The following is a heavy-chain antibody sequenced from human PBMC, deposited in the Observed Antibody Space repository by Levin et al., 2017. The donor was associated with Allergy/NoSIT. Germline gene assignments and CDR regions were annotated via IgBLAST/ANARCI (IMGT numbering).Heavy chain of an antibody. V-gene: IGHV4-39*01. CDR1: GGSIGSTTYY. J-gene: IGHJ4*02. CDR2: IYYTGST. D-gene: IGHD4-11*01. Sequence: ETLSLTCTVSGGSIGSTTYYWGWIRQPPGKGLEWIGSIYYTGSTYYNPSLKSRLTISVDTSKNQFSVKLTSVTAADTAVYYCVRRFAGSSNGDFDYWGQGTLVTVSS. CDR3: VRRFAGSSNGDFDY.